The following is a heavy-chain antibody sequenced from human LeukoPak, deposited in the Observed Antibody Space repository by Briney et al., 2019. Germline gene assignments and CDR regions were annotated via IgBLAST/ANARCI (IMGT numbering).Heavy chain of an antibody. CDR2: ISGSGGGT. J-gene: IGHJ4*02. CDR1: GFTFSSYA. D-gene: IGHD1-26*01. CDR3: ARDRYSGSCYFDY. Sequence: GGSLRLSCAASGFTFSSYAMSWVRQAPEKGLEWVSTISGSGGGTYYADSVKGRFTISRDDSKNTLYLQMNSLRAEDTAVYYCARDRYSGSCYFDYWGQGTLVAVSS. V-gene: IGHV3-23*01.